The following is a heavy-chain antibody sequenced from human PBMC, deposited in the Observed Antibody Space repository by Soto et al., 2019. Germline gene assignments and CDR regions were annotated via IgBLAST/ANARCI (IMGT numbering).Heavy chain of an antibody. CDR3: AKDIGGYCSGGSGYYYGMDV. Sequence: EVQLVESGGGLVQPGRSLRLSCAASGFTFDDYAMHWVRQAPGKGLEWVSGISWNSGSIGYADSVKGRFTISRDNAKNSLYLQMNSLRAEDTALYYCAKDIGGYCSGGSGYYYGMDVWGQGTTVTVSS. CDR1: GFTFDDYA. V-gene: IGHV3-9*01. CDR2: ISWNSGSI. J-gene: IGHJ6*02. D-gene: IGHD2-15*01.